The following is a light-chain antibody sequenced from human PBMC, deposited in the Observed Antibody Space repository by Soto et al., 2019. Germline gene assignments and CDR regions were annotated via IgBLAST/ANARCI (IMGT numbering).Light chain of an antibody. Sequence: QSALTQPASVSGSPGQSITISCTGTRSDVGSYNLVSWYQQHPGKAPKPMIYEGSKRPSGVSNRFSGSKSGNTASLTISGLQAEDEADYYCCSYAGTSTFVVFGGGTKVTVL. V-gene: IGLV2-23*03. CDR2: EGS. J-gene: IGLJ2*01. CDR3: CSYAGTSTFVV. CDR1: RSDVGSYNL.